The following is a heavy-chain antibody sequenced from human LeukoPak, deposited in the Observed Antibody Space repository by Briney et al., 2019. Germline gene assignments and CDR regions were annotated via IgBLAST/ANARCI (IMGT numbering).Heavy chain of an antibody. Sequence: GGSLRLSCAAPGFTFSNYGMHWVRQAPGEGLEWLAFTRYDGNNKYYADSVKGRFTISRDNSKNTLYLDMNSLRPEDTAVYYCAKSTSTLVDYWGQGTLVTVSS. D-gene: IGHD2-2*01. V-gene: IGHV3-30*02. CDR1: GFTFSNYG. CDR2: TRYDGNNK. J-gene: IGHJ4*02. CDR3: AKSTSTLVDY.